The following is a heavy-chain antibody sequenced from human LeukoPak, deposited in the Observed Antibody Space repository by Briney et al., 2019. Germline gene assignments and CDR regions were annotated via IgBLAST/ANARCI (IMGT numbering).Heavy chain of an antibody. V-gene: IGHV4-34*01. CDR1: AGSFSGYY. Sequence: EPSETLSLTCAVYAGSFSGYYWSWVRQPPGKGLEWIGEIDQSGSTNYNPSLKSRVTITIDTSKNQFSLRLNSVTAADTAVYYCAINDGSGSYYKSDYWGQGTLVTVSS. J-gene: IGHJ4*02. D-gene: IGHD3-10*01. CDR2: IDQSGST. CDR3: AINDGSGSYYKSDY.